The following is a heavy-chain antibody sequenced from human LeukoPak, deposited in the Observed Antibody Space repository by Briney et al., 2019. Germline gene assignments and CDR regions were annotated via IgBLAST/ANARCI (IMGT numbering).Heavy chain of an antibody. CDR2: LSTTGAT. J-gene: IGHJ4*02. Sequence: SETLSLTCTVSGASISSHYWSWIRQPAGKGLEWIGRLSTTGATNYSPSLRSRVTLSRDTSRNQFSLKLNSGTAADTAIYYCAREAAMARPFDYWGQGTLVTVSS. CDR1: GASISSHY. V-gene: IGHV4-4*07. CDR3: AREAAMARPFDY. D-gene: IGHD5-24*01.